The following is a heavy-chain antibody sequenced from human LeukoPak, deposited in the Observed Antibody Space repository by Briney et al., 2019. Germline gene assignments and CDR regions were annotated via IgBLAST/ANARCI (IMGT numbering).Heavy chain of an antibody. V-gene: IGHV4-61*03. D-gene: IGHD4-11*01. J-gene: IGHJ6*03. Sequence: SETLSLTCTVSGGSISTSSYYWGWVRQPPGKGLEWIGYVDHTGSTKFNPSLNGRVSISRDTSNNFFSLRLRSVTAADTAVYFCARGRVSSSTWYSTYYYFFYMDFWGKGTTVTVSS. CDR1: GGSISTSSYY. CDR3: ARGRVSSSTWYSTYYYFFYMDF. CDR2: VDHTGST.